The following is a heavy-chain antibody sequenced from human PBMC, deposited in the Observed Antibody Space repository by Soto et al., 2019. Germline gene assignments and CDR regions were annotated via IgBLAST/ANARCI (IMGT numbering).Heavy chain of an antibody. J-gene: IGHJ4*02. CDR2: ITSGGST. D-gene: IGHD6-13*01. CDR3: ARSRKFDY. V-gene: IGHV4-31*03. CDR1: GGSITSGGYY. Sequence: SETLSLTCTVSGGSITSGGYYWSWIRQPPGKGLEWIGYITSGGSTYYNPSLKSRVSLSVDTSKNQFSLTLTSVTAADTAMYYCARSRKFDYWGQGTLVTVSS.